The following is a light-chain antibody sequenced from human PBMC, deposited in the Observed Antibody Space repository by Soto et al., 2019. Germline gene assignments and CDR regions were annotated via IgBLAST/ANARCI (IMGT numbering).Light chain of an antibody. J-gene: IGKJ1*01. CDR1: QSISNY. CDR3: LQYNTYSPWT. Sequence: DIQMTQSPSTLSASVGDRVTITCRASQSISNYLAWYQQKPGKAPKVLIYTASSLESGVPSRFSGSGSGTEFTLTIGSLQPDDFATYFCLQYNTYSPWTFGQGTKVEIK. CDR2: TAS. V-gene: IGKV1-5*03.